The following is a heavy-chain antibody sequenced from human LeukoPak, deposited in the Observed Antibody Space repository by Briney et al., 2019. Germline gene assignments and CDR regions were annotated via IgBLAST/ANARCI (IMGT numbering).Heavy chain of an antibody. J-gene: IGHJ4*02. V-gene: IGHV3-48*01. D-gene: IGHD3-22*01. CDR2: ISSSSSTI. Sequence: PGGSLRLSCAASGFTFSSYSMNWVRQAPGKGLEWVSYISSSSSTIYYADSVKGRFTISRDNAKNSLYLQMNSLRAEDTAVYYCARGPTRSNYYDSSGYLYYWGQGTLVTVSP. CDR3: ARGPTRSNYYDSSGYLYY. CDR1: GFTFSSYS.